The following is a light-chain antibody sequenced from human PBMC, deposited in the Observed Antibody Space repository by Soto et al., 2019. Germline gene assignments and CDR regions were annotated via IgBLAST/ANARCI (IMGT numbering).Light chain of an antibody. CDR2: EVS. V-gene: IGLV2-23*02. J-gene: IGLJ7*01. CDR3: FSYGGSRAV. Sequence: QSALTQPASVSGSPGQSITISCTGTSSDVGSHNLVSWYQQHPGQAPKLMIYEVSKRPLGVSARFAASKSGNTASLTVSGPQAEDEADYYCFSYGGSRAVFGGGTQPTVL. CDR1: SSDVGSHNL.